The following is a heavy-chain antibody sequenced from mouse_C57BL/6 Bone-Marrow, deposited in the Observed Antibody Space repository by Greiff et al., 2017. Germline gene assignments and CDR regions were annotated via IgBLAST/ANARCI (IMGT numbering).Heavy chain of an antibody. V-gene: IGHV1-15*01. CDR1: GYTFTDYE. CDR3: TRYYDGRFDY. Sequence: VQLQQSGAELVRPGASVTLSCKASGYTFTDYEMHWVKQTPVHGLEWIGAIDPETGGTAYNQKFKGKAILTADKSSSTAYMELRSLTSEDSAVYYCTRYYDGRFDYWGQGTTLTVSS. CDR2: IDPETGGT. D-gene: IGHD2-3*01. J-gene: IGHJ2*01.